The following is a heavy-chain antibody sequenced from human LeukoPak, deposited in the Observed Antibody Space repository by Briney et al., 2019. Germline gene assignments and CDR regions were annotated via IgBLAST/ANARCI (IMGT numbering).Heavy chain of an antibody. CDR1: GGSISSGNYY. V-gene: IGHV4-39*01. D-gene: IGHD3-3*01. Sequence: SETLSLTCTVSGGSISSGNYYWDWIRQPPGKGLEWIGSVYYSRGTYYNPSLKSRVTISVDTSENQFSLKLSSVTAADTAVYYCARRGNYYDFWGGYAPVDYWGQGTLVTVSS. CDR3: ARRGNYYDFWGGYAPVDY. J-gene: IGHJ4*02. CDR2: VYYSRGT.